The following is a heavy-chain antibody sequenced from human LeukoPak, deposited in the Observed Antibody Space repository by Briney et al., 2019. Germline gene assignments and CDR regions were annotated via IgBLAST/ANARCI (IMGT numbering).Heavy chain of an antibody. CDR1: GFTFSSYE. D-gene: IGHD2-15*01. CDR3: ARSYCTGGSCSTPLDH. CDR2: ISSSSSTI. Sequence: PGGSLRLSCAASGFTFSSYEMNWVRQAPGKGLEWVSYISSSSSTIYYADSVKGRFTLSRDNAKNSLFLQMNSLRAEDTAVYYCARSYCTGGSCSTPLDHWGQGTLVTVSS. V-gene: IGHV3-48*03. J-gene: IGHJ4*02.